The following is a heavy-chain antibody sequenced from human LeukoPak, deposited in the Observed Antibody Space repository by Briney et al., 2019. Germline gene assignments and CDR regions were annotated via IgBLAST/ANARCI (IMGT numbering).Heavy chain of an antibody. CDR2: IIPIFGTA. D-gene: IGHD3-22*01. V-gene: IGHV1-69*05. J-gene: IGHJ4*02. CDR1: GGTFSSYA. Sequence: SVKVSCKASGGTFSSYAISWARQAPGQGLEWMGGIIPIFGTANYAQKFQGRVTITTDESTSTAYMELSSLRSEDTAVYYCASSVVIRPGYFDYWGQGTLVTVSS. CDR3: ASSVVIRPGYFDY.